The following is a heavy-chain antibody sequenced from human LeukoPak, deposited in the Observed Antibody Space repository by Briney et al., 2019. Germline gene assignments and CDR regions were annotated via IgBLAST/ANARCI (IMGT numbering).Heavy chain of an antibody. CDR2: IRPSSGRA. D-gene: IGHD2/OR15-2a*01. CDR1: GYIFGNHY. V-gene: IGHV1-46*01. Sequence: ASVKVSCKTSGYIFGNHYIHWVRQAPGQGPEWMGIIRPSSGRADYTQKFQGRVTMTRDMSTTTVYMELTTLGSDDTAVYFCAREPPESYYFYYWGPGNLVTVSS. CDR3: AREPPESYYFYY. J-gene: IGHJ4*02.